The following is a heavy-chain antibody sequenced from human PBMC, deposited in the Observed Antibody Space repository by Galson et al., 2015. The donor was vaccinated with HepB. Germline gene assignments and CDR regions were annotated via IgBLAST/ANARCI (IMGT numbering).Heavy chain of an antibody. Sequence: SLRLSCAASRFTFSSFTLSWVRQAPGKGLEWVSSISSDNNYIYYADSVKGRFTISRDNAKSSLYLQLNSLRADDTAVYYCAREKAMSYYFDYWGQGTLVTVSS. CDR2: ISSDNNYI. J-gene: IGHJ4*02. D-gene: IGHD5-18*01. CDR3: AREKAMSYYFDY. V-gene: IGHV3-21*01. CDR1: RFTFSSFT.